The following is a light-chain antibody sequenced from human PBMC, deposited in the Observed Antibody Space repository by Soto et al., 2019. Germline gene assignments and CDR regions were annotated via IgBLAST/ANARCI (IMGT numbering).Light chain of an antibody. CDR2: GTS. CDR1: QNIGRS. Sequence: DLQLTQSPSSLSASIGDRVTITCRASQNIGRSLSWYQHKPGTAPKLLIYGTSILQSGVPSRFSGSGSETDFTLTIISPQPDDIGTYYCQQSAITPPYTFGQGTRLEL. V-gene: IGKV1-39*01. J-gene: IGKJ2*01. CDR3: QQSAITPPYT.